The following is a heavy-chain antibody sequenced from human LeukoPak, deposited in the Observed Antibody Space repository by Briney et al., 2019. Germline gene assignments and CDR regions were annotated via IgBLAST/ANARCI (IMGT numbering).Heavy chain of an antibody. V-gene: IGHV1-18*01. D-gene: IGHD4-17*01. CDR3: ARLSPYAFYYYYYYMDV. J-gene: IGHJ6*03. CDR1: GYTFTSYG. CDR2: ISAYNGNT. Sequence: ASVKVSCKASGYTFTSYGISWVRQAPGQGLEWMGWISAYNGNTNYAQKLQGRVTMTTDTSTSTAYMELRSLRSDDTAVYYCARLSPYAFYYYYYYMDVWGKGTTVTVSS.